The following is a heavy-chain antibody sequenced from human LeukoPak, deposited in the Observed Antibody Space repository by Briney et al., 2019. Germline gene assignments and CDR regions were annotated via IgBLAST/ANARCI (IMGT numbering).Heavy chain of an antibody. Sequence: GGSLRLSCAASGFTFSDYYMNWIRQAPGKGLEWVSYISSSGNIIYYADSVQGQFTISRDNAKSSLYLQMSSLRAEDTAVYYCAGDAMGPGLAGYWGQGTLVTVSS. CDR2: ISSSGNII. D-gene: IGHD3/OR15-3a*01. CDR1: GFTFSDYY. CDR3: AGDAMGPGLAGY. V-gene: IGHV3-11*01. J-gene: IGHJ4*02.